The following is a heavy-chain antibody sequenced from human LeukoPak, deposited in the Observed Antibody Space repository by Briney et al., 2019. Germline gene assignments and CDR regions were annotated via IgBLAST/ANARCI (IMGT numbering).Heavy chain of an antibody. V-gene: IGHV4-30-4*08. J-gene: IGHJ1*01. Sequence: PSQTLSLTCTVSGGSISSGDLYWSWIRQPPGEGLQWIGSIYSTGSTNYNPSLKSRVTISVDTSKNLFSLKLSSVTAADTAVYYCARDNYDYVWGRYRQRNPEYFQHWGQGTLVTVSS. D-gene: IGHD3-16*02. CDR3: ARDNYDYVWGRYRQRNPEYFQH. CDR2: IYSTGST. CDR1: GGSISSGDLY.